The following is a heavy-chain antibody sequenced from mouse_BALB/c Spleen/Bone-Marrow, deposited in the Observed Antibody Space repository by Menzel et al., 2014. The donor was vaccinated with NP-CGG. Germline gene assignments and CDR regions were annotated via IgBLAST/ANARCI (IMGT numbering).Heavy chain of an antibody. D-gene: IGHD2-4*01. J-gene: IGHJ4*01. CDR3: TRKGALITHYYAMDY. Sequence: EVMLVESGGGLVQPGGSRKLSCAASGFTFSSFGMHWVRQAPEKGLEWVAYISSGSSTIYYADTVKGRFTISRNNPKNTLFLQMTSLRSEGTAMYYCTRKGALITHYYAMDYWGQGTSVTVSS. V-gene: IGHV5-17*02. CDR1: GFTFSSFG. CDR2: ISSGSSTI.